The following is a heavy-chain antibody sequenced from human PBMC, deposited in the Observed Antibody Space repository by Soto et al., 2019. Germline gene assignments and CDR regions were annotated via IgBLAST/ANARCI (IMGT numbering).Heavy chain of an antibody. CDR1: GFTFSSYG. V-gene: IGHV3-30*18. CDR2: VSYDGSNK. D-gene: IGHD3-22*01. J-gene: IGHJ4*02. CDR3: AKDTYDDDGSGYYTYDH. Sequence: QVQLVESGGGVVQPGRSLRLSCAASGFTFSSYGVHWVRQAPGTGLEWVASVSYDGSNKHYADSVKGRFTISRDNSRNTLDLQTNSLRAEDTAVYYCAKDTYDDDGSGYYTYDHWGQGTQVTVSS.